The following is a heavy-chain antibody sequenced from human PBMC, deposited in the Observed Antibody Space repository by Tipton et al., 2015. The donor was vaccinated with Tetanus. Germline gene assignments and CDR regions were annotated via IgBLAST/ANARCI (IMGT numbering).Heavy chain of an antibody. CDR3: SSTLRTYYCYFGIDV. CDR2: ISAYNGNT. J-gene: IGHJ6*02. CDR1: GYTFTSYG. Sequence: QSGAEVKKHGASVKVSCKASGYTFTSYGISWVRQAPGQGLEWMGWISAYNGNTNYAQKLQGRVTITTDTSTSTAYMELSNLTSDDTAVYSCSSTLRTYYCYFGIDVWGQWSSLTVSS. D-gene: IGHD2-2*01. V-gene: IGHV1-18*01.